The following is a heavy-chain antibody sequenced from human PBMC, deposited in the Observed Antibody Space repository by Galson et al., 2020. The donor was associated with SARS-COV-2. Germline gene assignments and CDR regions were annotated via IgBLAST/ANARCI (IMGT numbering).Heavy chain of an antibody. CDR3: STGEMATY. D-gene: IGHD3-16*01. V-gene: IGHV3-73*01. CDR2: IRNKVNNYAT. J-gene: IGHJ4*02. Sequence: ASGRGLEWVGRIRNKVNNYATEYAASVKGRFTISRDDSKNTTFLQMNSLKTEDTAVYYCSTGEMATYWGQGTPVTVSS.